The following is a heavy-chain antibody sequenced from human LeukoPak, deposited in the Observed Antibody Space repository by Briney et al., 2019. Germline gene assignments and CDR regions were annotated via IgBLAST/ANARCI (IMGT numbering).Heavy chain of an antibody. CDR1: GGSISSYY. CDR2: IYTSGST. CDR3: ASGTRDNWFDP. D-gene: IGHD5-24*01. J-gene: IGHJ5*02. Sequence: SETLSLTCTVSGGSISSYYWSWIRQPAGKGLEWIGRIYTSGSTNYNPSLKSRVTISVDRSKNQFSLKLSSVTAADTAVYYCASGTRDNWFDPWGQGTLVTVSS. V-gene: IGHV4-4*07.